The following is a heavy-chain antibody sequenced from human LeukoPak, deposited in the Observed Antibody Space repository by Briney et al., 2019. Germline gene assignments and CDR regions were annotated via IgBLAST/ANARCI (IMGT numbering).Heavy chain of an antibody. J-gene: IGHJ4*02. CDR3: ARHGYSSSARSFHYIDY. V-gene: IGHV4-59*08. CDR1: GGSISSYY. CDR2: IYYSGST. Sequence: SETLSLTCTVSGGSISSYYWSWIRQPPGKGPEWIGYIYYSGSTNYNPSLRSRVTISVDTSTNHFSLKLSSVTAADTAVYYCARHGYSSSARSFHYIDYWGQGTLVTVSS. D-gene: IGHD6-6*01.